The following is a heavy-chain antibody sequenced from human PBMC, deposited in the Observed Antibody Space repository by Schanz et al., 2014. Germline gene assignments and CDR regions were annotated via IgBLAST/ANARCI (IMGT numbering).Heavy chain of an antibody. CDR2: ISHSGGSK. D-gene: IGHD2-15*01. J-gene: IGHJ6*02. V-gene: IGHV3-23*01. CDR3: AKGMGYCSGGTCYDYYYYGLDV. Sequence: EGQLLESGGGLIQPGGSLRLSCAPSGFIFSSYGLHWARQAPGTGLEWVSSISHSGGSKYYADSVKGRFTISRDNSENTLYLQMNSLSADDTAVFYCAKGMGYCSGGTCYDYYYYGLDVWGQGTTVTVSS. CDR1: GFIFSSYG.